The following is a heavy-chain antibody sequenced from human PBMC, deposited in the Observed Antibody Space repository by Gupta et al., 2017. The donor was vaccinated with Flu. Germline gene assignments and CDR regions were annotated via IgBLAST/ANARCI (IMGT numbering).Heavy chain of an antibody. Sequence: QLQLQESGPGLVKPSETLSLTCTVSGGSISSRSDYWGWIRQPPGKGLEWIGSIYYSGSTYYNPSLKSRVTISVDTSKNQFSLKLSSVTAADTAVYYCARRRRLKSSPPTFLDYWGQGTLVTVA. D-gene: IGHD1-1*01. V-gene: IGHV4-39*01. CDR2: IYYSGST. J-gene: IGHJ4*02. CDR1: GGSISSRSDY. CDR3: ARRRRLKSSPPTFLDY.